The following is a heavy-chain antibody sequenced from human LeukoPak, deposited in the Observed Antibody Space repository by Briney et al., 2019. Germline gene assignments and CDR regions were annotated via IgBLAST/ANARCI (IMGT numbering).Heavy chain of an antibody. V-gene: IGHV1-24*01. D-gene: IGHD3-16*01. CDR1: GYTLTELS. CDR2: FDPEDGET. CDR3: ATVDVLGYYFDY. Sequence: ASVKVSCKVSGYTLTELSMHWVRQAPGKGLEWMGGFDPEDGETIYAQKFQGRVTMTEDTSTDTAYMELSSLRSEDTAVYYCATVDVLGYYFDYWGQGTLVTVSS. J-gene: IGHJ4*02.